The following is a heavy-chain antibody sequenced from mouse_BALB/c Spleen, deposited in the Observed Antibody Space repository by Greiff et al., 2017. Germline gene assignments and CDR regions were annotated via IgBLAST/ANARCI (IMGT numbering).Heavy chain of an antibody. D-gene: IGHD1-1*01. Sequence: VQLQQSGPELVKPGASVKISCKASGYSFTGYYMHWVKQSHVKSLEWIGRINPYNGATSYNQNFKDKASWTVDKSSSTAYMELHSLTSEDSAVYYCARCSLDYGSSDNYYAMDYGGQGTSVTVSS. CDR1: GYSFTGYY. CDR2: INPYNGAT. J-gene: IGHJ4*01. V-gene: IGHV1-31*01. CDR3: ARCSLDYGSSDNYYAMDY.